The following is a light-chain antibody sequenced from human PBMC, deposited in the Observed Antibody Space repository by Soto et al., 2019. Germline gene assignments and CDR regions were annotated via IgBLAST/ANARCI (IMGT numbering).Light chain of an antibody. CDR2: DAS. J-gene: IGKJ1*01. CDR3: QQSYSNPRT. CDR1: QNVNVY. Sequence: DIPMTQSPSSLSASVGDRVTITCRASQNVNVYLNWYQQKAGKAPKLLIYDASTLQGGVPSRFSASWSGTDFTLTISSLQPEDFATYYCQQSYSNPRTFGQGTKVEIK. V-gene: IGKV1-39*01.